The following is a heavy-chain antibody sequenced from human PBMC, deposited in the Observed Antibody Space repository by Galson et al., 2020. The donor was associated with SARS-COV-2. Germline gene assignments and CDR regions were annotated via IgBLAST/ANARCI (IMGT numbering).Heavy chain of an antibody. CDR1: GGSINSPTYY. J-gene: IGHJ6*02. CDR3: ARHGDASGTYFYYSMDV. CDR2: IYYSGAT. Sequence: SETLSLTCTVSGGSINSPTYYWGWIRQPPGERLEWIGTIYYSGATYYNPSLNSRVSISVDTSKNHFSLRLNSVTAADSAIYYCARHGDASGTYFYYSMDVWGQGTSVTVS. V-gene: IGHV4-39*01. D-gene: IGHD7-27*01.